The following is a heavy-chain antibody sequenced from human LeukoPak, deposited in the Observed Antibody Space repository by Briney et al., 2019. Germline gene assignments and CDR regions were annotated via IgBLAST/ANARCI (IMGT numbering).Heavy chain of an antibody. V-gene: IGHV4-39*01. CDR2: IYYSGST. CDR3: ARHGGAAGGH. D-gene: IGHD6-13*01. Sequence: PSETLSLTCTVSGGSISSSSYYWGWIRQPPGKGLEWIGSIYYSGSTYYNPSLKSRVTISVDTSKNQLSLKLTSVTAADTAVYYCARHGGAAGGHGGQGTLGTVSS. J-gene: IGHJ4*02. CDR1: GGSISSSSYY.